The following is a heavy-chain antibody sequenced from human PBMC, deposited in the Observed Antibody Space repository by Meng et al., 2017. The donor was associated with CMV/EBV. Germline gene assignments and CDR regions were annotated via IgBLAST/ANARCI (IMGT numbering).Heavy chain of an antibody. V-gene: IGHV1-18*01. CDR2: ISPYNGKR. CDR1: GYRFITSD. Sequence: ASVQVSCKASGYRFITSDIMWVRQAPGQGLEWMGWISPYNGKRNYAQKIEGRVTLTTDTSTSTAYMELTNLRSDDTAVYYCARSLDTWGSPYYWGQGTLVTVSS. J-gene: IGHJ4*02. CDR3: ARSLDTWGSPYY. D-gene: IGHD1-26*01.